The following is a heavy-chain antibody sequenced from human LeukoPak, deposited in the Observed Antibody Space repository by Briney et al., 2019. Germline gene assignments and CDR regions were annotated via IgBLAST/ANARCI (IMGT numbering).Heavy chain of an antibody. J-gene: IGHJ5*02. CDR1: GFTFSSYG. V-gene: IGHV3-23*01. CDR3: AKVTGARYYDSSGYFT. D-gene: IGHD3-22*01. CDR2: ISGSGGST. Sequence: GGSLRLSCAASGFTFSSYGMSWVRQAPGKGLGWVSAISGSGGSTYYADSVKGRFTISRDNSKNTLYLQMNSLRAEDTAVYYCAKVTGARYYDSSGYFTWGQGTLVIVSS.